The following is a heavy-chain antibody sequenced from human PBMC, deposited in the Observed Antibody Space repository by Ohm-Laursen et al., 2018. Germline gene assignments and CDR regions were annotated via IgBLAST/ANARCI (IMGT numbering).Heavy chain of an antibody. CDR2: IYHSGST. J-gene: IGHJ4*02. Sequence: TLSLTCIVSGGSIISYYWSWIRQPPGKGLEWIGSIYHSGSTYYNPSLKSRVTISVDRPKNQFSLNLSSVTAADTAVYYCAKYSSDWFFDYWGRGILVTVSS. D-gene: IGHD3-9*01. CDR3: AKYSSDWFFDY. CDR1: GGSIISYY. V-gene: IGHV4-59*08.